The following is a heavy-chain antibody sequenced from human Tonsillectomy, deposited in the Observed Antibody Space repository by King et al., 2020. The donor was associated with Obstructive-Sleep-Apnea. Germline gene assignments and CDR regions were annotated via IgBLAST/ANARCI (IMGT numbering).Heavy chain of an antibody. J-gene: IGHJ6*02. Sequence: VQLVESGGGLVQPGGSLRLSCAASGFTVSSNYMSWVRQAPGKGLEWVSVIYSGGSTYYADSVKGRFTISRDNSKNTLYRQMNSLRAEDTAVYYCARDSQYCSGGSCYSGGYYGMDVWGQGTTVTVSS. D-gene: IGHD2-15*01. CDR1: GFTVSSNY. CDR2: IYSGGST. CDR3: ARDSQYCSGGSCYSGGYYGMDV. V-gene: IGHV3-66*01.